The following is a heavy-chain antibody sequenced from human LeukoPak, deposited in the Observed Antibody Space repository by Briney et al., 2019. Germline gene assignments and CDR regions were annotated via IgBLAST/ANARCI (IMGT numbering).Heavy chain of an antibody. CDR1: GLTFSRYD. V-gene: IGHV3-30*03. CDR2: ISYDGSNK. CDR3: ARSLRQWLGSVTTSFDY. D-gene: IGHD6-19*01. J-gene: IGHJ4*02. Sequence: GGSLRLSCAASGLTFSRYDMSWVRQAPGKGLEWVAVISYDGSNKYYADSVKGRFTISRDNSKNTLYLQMNSLRAEDTAVYYCARSLRQWLGSVTTSFDYWGQGTLVTVSS.